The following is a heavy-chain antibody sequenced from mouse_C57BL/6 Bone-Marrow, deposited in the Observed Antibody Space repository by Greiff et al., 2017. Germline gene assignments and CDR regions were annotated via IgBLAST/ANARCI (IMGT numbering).Heavy chain of an antibody. J-gene: IGHJ4*01. CDR1: GFTFSSYG. V-gene: IGHV5-6*01. Sequence: EVMLVESGGDLVKPGGSLKLSCAASGFTFSSYGMSWVRQTPDKRLEWVATISSGGSYTYYPDSVKGRFTISRDNAKNTLYLQMSSLKSEDTAMYYCARITTGVVPRDYWGQGTSVTVSS. CDR2: ISSGGSYT. D-gene: IGHD1-1*01. CDR3: ARITTGVVPRDY.